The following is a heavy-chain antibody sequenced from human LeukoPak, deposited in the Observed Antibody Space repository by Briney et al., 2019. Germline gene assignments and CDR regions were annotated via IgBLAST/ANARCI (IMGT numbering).Heavy chain of an antibody. CDR3: AREPERKPYYYDSSGYYFDY. Sequence: PGGSLRLSCAASGFTFSSYGMHWVRQAPGKGLEWVAVIWYDGSNKYYADSVKGRFTISKDNSKNTLYLQMNSLRAEDTAVCYCAREPERKPYYYDSSGYYFDYWGQGTLVTVSS. CDR1: GFTFSSYG. V-gene: IGHV3-33*01. J-gene: IGHJ4*02. CDR2: IWYDGSNK. D-gene: IGHD3-22*01.